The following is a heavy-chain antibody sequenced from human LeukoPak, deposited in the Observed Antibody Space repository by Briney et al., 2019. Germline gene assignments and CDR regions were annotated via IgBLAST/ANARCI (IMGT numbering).Heavy chain of an antibody. J-gene: IGHJ5*02. CDR1: GFTFSSYS. CDR3: ARGYCSSTSCYAVQFDP. CDR2: ISSSSSYI. Sequence: GGSLRLSCVASGFTFSSYSMNWVRQAPGKGLEWVSSISSSSSYIYYADSVKGRFTISRDNAKNSLYLQMNSLRAEDTAVYYCARGYCSSTSCYAVQFDPWGQGTLVTVSS. D-gene: IGHD2-2*01. V-gene: IGHV3-21*01.